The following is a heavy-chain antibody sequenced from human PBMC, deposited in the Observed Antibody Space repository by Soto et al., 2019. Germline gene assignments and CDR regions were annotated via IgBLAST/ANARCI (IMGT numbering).Heavy chain of an antibody. CDR2: ISAYNGNT. CDR3: ARGSPHRSSRDSYGMDV. Sequence: ASVKVSCKASGYTFTSYGISWVRQAPGQGLEWMGWISAYNGNTNYAQKLQGRVTMTTDTSTSTAYMELRSLRSEDTAVYYCARGSPHRSSRDSYGMDVWGQGTTVTVSS. CDR1: GYTFTSYG. J-gene: IGHJ6*02. V-gene: IGHV1-18*04. D-gene: IGHD6-13*01.